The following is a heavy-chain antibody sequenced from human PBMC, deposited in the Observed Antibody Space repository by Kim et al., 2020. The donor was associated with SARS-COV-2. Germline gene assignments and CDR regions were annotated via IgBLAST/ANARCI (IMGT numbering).Heavy chain of an antibody. J-gene: IGHJ4*02. CDR3: ARHPGGAFYDTSAFYDY. CDR2: ITGSSHYM. V-gene: IGHV3-21*01. Sequence: GGSLRLSCAASGFPFSDYTMSWVRQPPGKGLEWVSSITGSSHYMEYADSVMGRFPISRDRAKNSLYLQMNSLRAEDTAVYYCARHPGGAFYDTSAFYDYWCQGTLVSVSS. CDR1: GFPFSDYT. D-gene: IGHD3-22*01.